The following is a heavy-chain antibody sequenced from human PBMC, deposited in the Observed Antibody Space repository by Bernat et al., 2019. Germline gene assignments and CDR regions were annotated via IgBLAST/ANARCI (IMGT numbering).Heavy chain of an antibody. D-gene: IGHD3-3*01. V-gene: IGHV3-30*01. CDR2: ISYDGSNK. Sequence: QVQLVESGGGVVQPGRSLRLSCAASGFTFSSYAMHWVRQAPGKGLEWVAGISYDGSNKYYADSVKGRFTISRDNSKNTLYLQMNSLRAEDTAVYYCAREYGTIFGVVIIPGTGVDYWGQGTLVTVSS. CDR1: GFTFSSYA. J-gene: IGHJ4*02. CDR3: AREYGTIFGVVIIPGTGVDY.